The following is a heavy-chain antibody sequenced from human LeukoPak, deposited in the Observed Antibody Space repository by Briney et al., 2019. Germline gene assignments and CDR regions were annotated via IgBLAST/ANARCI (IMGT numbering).Heavy chain of an antibody. CDR1: GFTFSKAW. Sequence: GGSLRLSCAASGFTFSKAWMSWVRQATGKGLEWLGRIKSNADGGTTDYAAPVQGRITISRDDSQNTLYLQLDSLKAEDTAVYYCATAGSSELLWDHAMDVWGQGTTVTVSS. CDR2: IKSNADGGTT. CDR3: ATAGSSELLWDHAMDV. D-gene: IGHD3-10*01. V-gene: IGHV3-15*01. J-gene: IGHJ6*02.